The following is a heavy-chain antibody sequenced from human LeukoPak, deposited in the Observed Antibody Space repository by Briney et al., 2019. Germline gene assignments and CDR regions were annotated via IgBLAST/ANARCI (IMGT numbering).Heavy chain of an antibody. CDR2: ISGSGSPI. CDR1: GFTFSSYE. V-gene: IGHV3-48*03. D-gene: IGHD2-2*03. Sequence: GSLRLSCAASGFTFSSYEMNWVRQAPGKGLEWVSYISGSGSPIYYADSVKGRFTISRDNAKNSLYLQMNSLRAEDTAVYYCARNRWIDSNWFDPWGQGTQVTVSS. CDR3: ARNRWIDSNWFDP. J-gene: IGHJ5*02.